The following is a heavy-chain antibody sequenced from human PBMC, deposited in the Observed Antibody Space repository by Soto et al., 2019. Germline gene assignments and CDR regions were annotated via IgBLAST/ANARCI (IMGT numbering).Heavy chain of an antibody. V-gene: IGHV4-31*03. Sequence: QVQLQESGPGLVKPSQTLSLTCTVSGGSISSGGYYWSWIRQHPGKGLEWIGYIYYSGSTYYNPSLKSRLTISVDTSKKQFSLKLSSVTAADTAVYYCARGGSSSPYFDDWGQGTLVTVSS. J-gene: IGHJ4*02. CDR3: ARGGSSSPYFDD. CDR2: IYYSGST. CDR1: GGSISSGGYY. D-gene: IGHD6-13*01.